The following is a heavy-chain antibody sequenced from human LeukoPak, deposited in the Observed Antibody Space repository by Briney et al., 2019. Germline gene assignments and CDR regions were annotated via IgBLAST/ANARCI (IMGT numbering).Heavy chain of an antibody. Sequence: PGGSLRLSCAASGFTFDDSGMTWVRQAPGKGLEWVPGTNWNGRSTGYADSVKGRFTISRDNAKNSLYLQMNSLSAADTAVYYCAKGGWSTSLDFWGQGTLVTVSS. D-gene: IGHD2-15*01. V-gene: IGHV3-20*04. J-gene: IGHJ4*02. CDR2: TNWNGRST. CDR3: AKGGWSTSLDF. CDR1: GFTFDDSG.